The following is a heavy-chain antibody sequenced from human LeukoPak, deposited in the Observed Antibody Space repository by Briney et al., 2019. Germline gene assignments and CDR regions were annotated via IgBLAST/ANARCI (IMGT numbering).Heavy chain of an antibody. Sequence: HAGGSLRLSCAASGFTFSTFAMIWVRQPPGKGLEWVSSIFPSGGEIHYADSVRGRFTISRDNSKSTLSLQMNSLRAEDTAVYYCARDSDDRVVVTVPHWGQGTLVTVSS. CDR1: GFTFSTFA. D-gene: IGHD2-21*02. V-gene: IGHV3-23*01. CDR3: ARDSDDRVVVTVPH. J-gene: IGHJ4*02. CDR2: IFPSGGEI.